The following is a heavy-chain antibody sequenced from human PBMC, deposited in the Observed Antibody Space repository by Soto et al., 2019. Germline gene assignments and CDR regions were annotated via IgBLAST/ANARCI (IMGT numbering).Heavy chain of an antibody. D-gene: IGHD3-16*01. J-gene: IGHJ4*02. V-gene: IGHV3-30*18. Sequence: QVQLVESGGGVVQPGRSLRLSCAASGFTFSSYGMHWVRQAPGKGLEWVAVISYDGSNKYYADSVKGRFTISRDNCKNTLYLQMNSLRAEDTAVYYCAKHETRGFDYWGQGTLVTVSS. CDR3: AKHETRGFDY. CDR2: ISYDGSNK. CDR1: GFTFSSYG.